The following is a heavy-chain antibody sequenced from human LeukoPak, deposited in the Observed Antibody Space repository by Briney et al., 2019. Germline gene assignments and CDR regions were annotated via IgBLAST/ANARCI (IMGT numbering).Heavy chain of an antibody. J-gene: IGHJ4*02. CDR1: GFSFRSYS. Sequence: PGGSLRLSCAASGFSFRSYSMNWVRQAPRKGLEWVSYISGSGNAKHYTDSVKGRFTISRDNAKNALYLQMNSLRAEDTAVYFCARDYLYASDYWGQGTLVTVSS. CDR3: ARDYLYASDY. D-gene: IGHD2-2*01. V-gene: IGHV3-48*01. CDR2: ISGSGNAK.